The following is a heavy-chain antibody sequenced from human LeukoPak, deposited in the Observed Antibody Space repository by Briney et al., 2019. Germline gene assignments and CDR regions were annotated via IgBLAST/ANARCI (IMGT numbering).Heavy chain of an antibody. CDR3: AKDIVVVVAATQDSGDY. Sequence: GGSLRLSCAASGFTFSSSAMSWVRQVPGKGLEWVSAISGSGGSTYYADSVKGRFTISRDNSKNTLYLQMNSLRAEDTAVYYCAKDIVVVVAATQDSGDYWGQGTLVTVSS. V-gene: IGHV3-23*01. J-gene: IGHJ4*02. CDR2: ISGSGGST. D-gene: IGHD2-15*01. CDR1: GFTFSSSA.